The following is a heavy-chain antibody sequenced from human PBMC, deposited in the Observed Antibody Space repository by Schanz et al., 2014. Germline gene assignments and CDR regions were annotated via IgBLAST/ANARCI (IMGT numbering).Heavy chain of an antibody. Sequence: EVQLLESGGGLVQPGGSLRLSCTASGFTFSSYSMNWVRQAPGKGLEWVSYISSSSSTRYYADSVKGRFTISRDNAKNSLFLQMSSLRAEDTAVYYCAKSQGSSFDSWGQGTLVTVSS. CDR2: ISSSSSTR. V-gene: IGHV3-48*01. CDR3: AKSQGSSFDS. J-gene: IGHJ4*02. CDR1: GFTFSSYS. D-gene: IGHD6-13*01.